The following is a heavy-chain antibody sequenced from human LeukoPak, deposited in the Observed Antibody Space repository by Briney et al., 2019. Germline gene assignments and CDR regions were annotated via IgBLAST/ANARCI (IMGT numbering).Heavy chain of an antibody. CDR3: ARDRPLGGIAARRTGPRPGFDY. J-gene: IGHJ4*02. D-gene: IGHD6-6*01. V-gene: IGHV1-18*01. CDR2: ISAYNGNT. CDR1: GYTFTSYG. Sequence: GASVKVSCKASGYTFTSYGISWVRQAPGQGLEWMGWISAYNGNTNYAQKLQGRVTMTTDTSTSTAYMELRSLRSDDTAVYYCARDRPLGGIAARRTGPRPGFDYWGQGTLVTVSS.